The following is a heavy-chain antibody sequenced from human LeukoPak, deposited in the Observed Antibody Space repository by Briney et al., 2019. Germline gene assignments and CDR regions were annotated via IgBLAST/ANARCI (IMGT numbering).Heavy chain of an antibody. CDR3: AREDDTGRYMGDDAFDI. Sequence: SVKVSCKASGGTFTNYAISWVRQAPGQGLEWMGGIIPISDTANDAQKFKGRVTITADKSTSTVYMELSSLRSEDTAVYYCAREDDTGRYMGDDAFDIWGQGTMVTVSS. J-gene: IGHJ3*02. V-gene: IGHV1-69*06. D-gene: IGHD1-26*01. CDR1: GGTFTNYA. CDR2: IIPISDTA.